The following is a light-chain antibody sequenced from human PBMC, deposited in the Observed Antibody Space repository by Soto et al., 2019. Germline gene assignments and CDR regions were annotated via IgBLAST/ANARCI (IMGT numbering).Light chain of an antibody. J-gene: IGKJ1*01. Sequence: EIQRTQSPSTVPASVGDRVTITCRASQSISDWLAWYQQKPGTAPKVLINHASSLQSGVPSRFTGIGSGTEFTLTIRSLPPDDFATDYCQPYNSHWTFGQGTKVDI. CDR3: QPYNSHWT. CDR2: HAS. V-gene: IGKV1-5*01. CDR1: QSISDW.